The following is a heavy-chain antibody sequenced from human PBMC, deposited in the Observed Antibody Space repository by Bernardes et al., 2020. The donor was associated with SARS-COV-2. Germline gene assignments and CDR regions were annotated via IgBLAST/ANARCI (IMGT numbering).Heavy chain of an antibody. D-gene: IGHD3-10*01. CDR1: GFTFDDYA. J-gene: IGHJ3*02. CDR3: AKLPAEFYGSGSSAFDI. V-gene: IGHV3-9*01. Sequence: SLILSCAASGFTFDDYAMHWVRQAPGKGLEWVSGISWNSGSIGYADSVKGRFTISRDNAKNSLYLQMNSLRAEDTALYYCAKLPAEFYGSGSSAFDIWGQGTMVTVSS. CDR2: ISWNSGSI.